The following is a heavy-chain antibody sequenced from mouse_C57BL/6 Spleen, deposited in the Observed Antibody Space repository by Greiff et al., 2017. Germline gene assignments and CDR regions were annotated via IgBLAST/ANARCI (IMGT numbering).Heavy chain of an antibody. D-gene: IGHD2-1*01. Sequence: QVQLQQSGAELVKPGASVKISCKASGYAFSSYWMNWVEQRPGKGLEWIGQIYPGDGDTNYNGKFKGKATLTADKSSSTAYMQLSSLTSEDSAVYFCARGDGNYYFDYWGQGTTLTVSS. J-gene: IGHJ2*01. V-gene: IGHV1-80*01. CDR3: ARGDGNYYFDY. CDR1: GYAFSSYW. CDR2: IYPGDGDT.